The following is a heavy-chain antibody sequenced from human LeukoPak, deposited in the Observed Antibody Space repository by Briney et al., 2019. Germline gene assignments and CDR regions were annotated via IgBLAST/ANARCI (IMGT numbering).Heavy chain of an antibody. CDR2: IYYSGTS. CDR1: GGSISSSSYY. D-gene: IGHD2-2*01. V-gene: IGHV4-39*01. CDR3: ARRPGSTSSPAERFDY. Sequence: PSETLSLTCTVSGGSISSSSYYWGWIRQPPGKGLEWIGSIYYSGTSSYNPSLKSRLTMSVDTSKNQFSLRLSSVTAADTAVYYCARRPGSTSSPAERFDYWGQGTLVTVPS. J-gene: IGHJ4*02.